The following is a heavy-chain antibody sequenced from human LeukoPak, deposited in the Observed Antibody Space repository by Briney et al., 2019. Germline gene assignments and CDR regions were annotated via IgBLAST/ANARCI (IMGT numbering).Heavy chain of an antibody. D-gene: IGHD6-13*01. CDR2: INPSGGST. V-gene: IGHV1-46*01. Sequence: ASVKVSCKASGYTFTSYYMHWVPQAPGQGLEWMGIINPSGGSTSYAQKFRGRVTMTRDTSTSTVYMELSSLRSEDTAVYYCARDRRDYSSSSPLLQHWGQGTLVTVSS. CDR3: ARDRRDYSSSSPLLQH. CDR1: GYTFTSYY. J-gene: IGHJ1*01.